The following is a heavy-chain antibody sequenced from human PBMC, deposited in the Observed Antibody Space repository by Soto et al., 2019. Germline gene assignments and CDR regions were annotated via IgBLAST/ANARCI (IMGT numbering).Heavy chain of an antibody. CDR3: ARGFGRFNY. V-gene: IGHV3-48*03. Sequence: EVQLLESGGGLVQPGGSLRLSCGVSGFTFNDFEMNWVRQAPGKGLEWLAYIDGSGTTKKYADSVRDRFTISRDNPNNSLFLQMSSLSGAHTAIYYCARGFGRFNYWGQGTLDSVSS. CDR2: IDGSGTTK. J-gene: IGHJ4*02. CDR1: GFTFNDFE. D-gene: IGHD3-10*01.